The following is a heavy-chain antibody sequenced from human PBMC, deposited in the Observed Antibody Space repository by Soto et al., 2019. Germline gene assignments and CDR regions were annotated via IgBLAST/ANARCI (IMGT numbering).Heavy chain of an antibody. V-gene: IGHV4-34*01. Sequence: SETLSLTCAVYGGSFSGYYWSWIRQPPGKGLEWIGEINHSGSTNYNPSLKSRVTISVDTSKNQFSLKLSSVTAADTAVYYCARTRSPARGLWRQPGFDYWGQGTLVTVSS. D-gene: IGHD3-16*01. J-gene: IGHJ4*02. CDR3: ARTRSPARGLWRQPGFDY. CDR2: INHSGST. CDR1: GGSFSGYY.